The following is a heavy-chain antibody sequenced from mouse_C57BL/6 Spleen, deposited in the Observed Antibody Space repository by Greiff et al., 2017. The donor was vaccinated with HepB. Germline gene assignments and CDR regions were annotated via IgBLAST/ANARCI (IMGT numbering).Heavy chain of an antibody. CDR3: ARSIYYYGSSLFDY. CDR2: IDPSDSYT. Sequence: VQLQQPGAELVKPGASVKLSCKASGYTFTSYWMQWVKQRPGQGLEWIGEIDPSDSYTNYNQKFKGKATLTVDTSSSTAYMQLSSLTSEDSAVYYCARSIYYYGSSLFDYWGQGTTLTVSS. V-gene: IGHV1-50*01. D-gene: IGHD1-1*01. J-gene: IGHJ2*01. CDR1: GYTFTSYW.